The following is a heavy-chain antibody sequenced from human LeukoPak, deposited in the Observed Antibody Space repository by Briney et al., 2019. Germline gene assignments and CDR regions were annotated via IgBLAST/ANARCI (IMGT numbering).Heavy chain of an antibody. V-gene: IGHV3-30-3*01. CDR1: GFTFSSYP. J-gene: IGHJ3*01. D-gene: IGHD3-3*01. CDR3: ARESGWGLPHAFDF. Sequence: PGGSLRLSCAASGFTFSSYPLHWVRQAPGKGLEWVTLISYDGSKIYYADSVKGRFTISRDNSKNTLYLQMNSLSAEDTAVYYCARESGWGLPHAFDFWGQGTMVTVSS. CDR2: ISYDGSKI.